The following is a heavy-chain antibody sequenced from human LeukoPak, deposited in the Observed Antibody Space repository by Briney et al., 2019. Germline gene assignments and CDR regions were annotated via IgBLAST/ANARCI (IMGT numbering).Heavy chain of an antibody. J-gene: IGHJ6*03. V-gene: IGHV3-30*02. CDR3: AKDPPLTTGHYYYMDV. CDR1: GFTFSSYG. D-gene: IGHD4-11*01. CDR2: IRYDGSNK. Sequence: GGSLRLSCAASGFTFSSYGMHWVRQAPGKGLEWVAFIRYDGSNKYYADSVKGRFTISRDNSKNTLYLQMNSLRAEDTAVYYCAKDPPLTTGHYYYMDVWGKGTTVTVSS.